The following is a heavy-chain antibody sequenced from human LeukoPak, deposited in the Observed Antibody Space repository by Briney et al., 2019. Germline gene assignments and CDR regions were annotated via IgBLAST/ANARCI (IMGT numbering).Heavy chain of an antibody. CDR2: ITSGGGFK. Sequence: PGGSQRLSCVGAGFPFSDFHMSWIRQAPGKGLEWVSYITSGGGFKYYADSVKGRFSISRDDSKNSVFLQMNSLRVEDTAVYYCARVRPGSSGSYYRTSWGQGTLVTVSS. V-gene: IGHV3-11*04. CDR3: ARVRPGSSGSYYRTS. J-gene: IGHJ4*02. CDR1: GFPFSDFH. D-gene: IGHD3-22*01.